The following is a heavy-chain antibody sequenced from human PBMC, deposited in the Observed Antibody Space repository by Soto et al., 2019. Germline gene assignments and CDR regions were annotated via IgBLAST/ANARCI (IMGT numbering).Heavy chain of an antibody. D-gene: IGHD3-3*01. CDR2: IKRESEGGTT. J-gene: IGHJ4*02. Sequence: EVQLVESGGGLVKPGGSLRLSCAASELIVSNVWMSWVRQAPGKGLEWVGLIKRESEGGTTDFAAFVKGRFSISRDDSKNTLFLEMTSVKTEDTATYYCTVDTMRPSWGQGTPVIVSS. CDR1: ELIVSNVW. CDR3: TVDTMRPS. V-gene: IGHV3-15*01.